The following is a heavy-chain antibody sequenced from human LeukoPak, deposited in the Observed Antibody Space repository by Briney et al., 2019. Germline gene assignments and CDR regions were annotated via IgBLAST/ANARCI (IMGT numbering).Heavy chain of an antibody. V-gene: IGHV3-48*03. CDR1: GFTFSSYE. CDR2: ISSSGSTI. D-gene: IGHD6-13*01. CDR3: AKDRAYSSSWDYFDY. J-gene: IGHJ4*02. Sequence: GGSLRLSCAASGFTFSSYEMNWVRQAPGKGLEWVSYISSSGSTIYYADSVKGRFTISRDNAKNSLYLQMNSLRAEDTALYYCAKDRAYSSSWDYFDYWGQGTLVTVSS.